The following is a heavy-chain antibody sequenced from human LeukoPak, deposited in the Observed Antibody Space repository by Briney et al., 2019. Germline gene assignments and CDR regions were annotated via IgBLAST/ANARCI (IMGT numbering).Heavy chain of an antibody. Sequence: PGGSLRLSCAASGFTFSSYAMHWVRQAPGKGLEWVAVISYDGSNKYYADSVKGRFTISRDNSKNTLYLQMNSLRAEDTGVYYCAKIIVATMGGDYWGQGTLVTVSS. CDR3: AKIIVATMGGDY. J-gene: IGHJ4*02. CDR1: GFTFSSYA. V-gene: IGHV3-30-3*02. D-gene: IGHD5-12*01. CDR2: ISYDGSNK.